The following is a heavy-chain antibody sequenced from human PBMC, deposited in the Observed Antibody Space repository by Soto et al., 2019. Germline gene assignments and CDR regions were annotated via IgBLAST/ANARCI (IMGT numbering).Heavy chain of an antibody. CDR3: ARGIYSSGWDDAFDI. Sequence: PSETLSLTCAVSGGSISSSNWWSWVRQPPGKGLEWIGEIYHSGSTNYNPSLKSRVTISVDKSKNQFSLKLSSVTAADTAVYYCARGIYSSGWDDAFDIWGQGTMVTVS. J-gene: IGHJ3*02. V-gene: IGHV4-4*02. D-gene: IGHD6-19*01. CDR2: IYHSGST. CDR1: GGSISSSNW.